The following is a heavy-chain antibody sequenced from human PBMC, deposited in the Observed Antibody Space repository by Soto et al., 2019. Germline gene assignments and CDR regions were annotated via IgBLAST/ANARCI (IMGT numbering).Heavy chain of an antibody. D-gene: IGHD3-22*01. J-gene: IGHJ6*02. CDR1: GGSISSGGYY. V-gene: IGHV4-31*03. CDR3: ARVPTYYYDSSGTPNTHYGMDV. Sequence: QVQLQESGPGLVKPSQTLSLSCTVSGGSISSGGYYWSWIRQHPGKGLEWIGYIYYSGSTYYNPSLKSRFTISVDTSKNQFSLKLSSVTAADTAVYYCARVPTYYYDSSGTPNTHYGMDVWGQGTTVTVSS. CDR2: IYYSGST.